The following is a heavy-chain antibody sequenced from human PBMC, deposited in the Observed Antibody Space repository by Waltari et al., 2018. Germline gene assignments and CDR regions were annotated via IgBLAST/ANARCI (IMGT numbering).Heavy chain of an antibody. V-gene: IGHV4-39*07. CDR1: GGSINSSSYY. Sequence: QLQLQESGPGLVKPSETLSLTCTVSGGSINSSSYYWGWIRQPPGKGLEWIGSIYYSGSTYYTPSLKSRVTISVDTSKNQFSLKLSSVTAADTAVYYCARTPPYSGSYWGQGTLVTVSS. CDR2: IYYSGST. J-gene: IGHJ4*02. CDR3: ARTPPYSGSY. D-gene: IGHD1-26*01.